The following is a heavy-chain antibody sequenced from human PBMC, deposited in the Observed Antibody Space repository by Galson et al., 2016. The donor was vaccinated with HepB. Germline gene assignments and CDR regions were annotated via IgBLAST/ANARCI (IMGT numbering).Heavy chain of an antibody. Sequence: SVKVSCKASGDTFNNYAISWVRQAPGQGPEWIGGIIPIFDTAKYAQKFQGRVTITADESTYTAYMELSSLTYEDTALYYCARDTMVRGAALDYWGQGTLVTVSS. D-gene: IGHD3-10*01. J-gene: IGHJ4*02. CDR1: GDTFNNYA. CDR3: ARDTMVRGAALDY. V-gene: IGHV1-69*13. CDR2: IIPIFDTA.